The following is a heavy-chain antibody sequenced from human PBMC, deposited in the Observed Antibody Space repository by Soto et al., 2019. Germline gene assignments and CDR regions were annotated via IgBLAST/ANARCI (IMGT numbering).Heavy chain of an antibody. Sequence: GGSLRLSCSASGITFRRCGMNWVRQAPGKGLQCVSTITSSGNNTNYADSVQVSFTISRYNSQNTLYLQMRSLRAEDSSVYYCVERPGYSSPGTRSFDVWGRGTLVTVSS. CDR2: ITSSGNNT. D-gene: IGHD2-21*01. J-gene: IGHJ4*01. CDR1: GITFRRCG. CDR3: VERPGYSSPGTRSFDV. V-gene: IGHV3-64D*06.